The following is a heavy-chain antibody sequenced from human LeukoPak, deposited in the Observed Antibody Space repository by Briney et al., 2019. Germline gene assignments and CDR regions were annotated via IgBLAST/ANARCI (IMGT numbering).Heavy chain of an antibody. Sequence: GASVKVSCKASGYSFPSYGISWVRQAPGQGPEWMGWISPYNDNTNYAQKLQGRATLTTDTSTSIAYMELRSLRSDDTAVYYCARHFYGSGTYYHFDYWGQGTLVTVSS. V-gene: IGHV1-18*01. J-gene: IGHJ4*02. CDR1: GYSFPSYG. CDR2: ISPYNDNT. D-gene: IGHD3-10*01. CDR3: ARHFYGSGTYYHFDY.